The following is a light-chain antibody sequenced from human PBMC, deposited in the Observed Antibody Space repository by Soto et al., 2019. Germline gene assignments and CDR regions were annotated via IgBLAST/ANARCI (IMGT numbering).Light chain of an antibody. CDR3: QQYESTPPT. Sequence: DIVMTQSPDSLAVSLGARATINCKSSQSVLYSSNNKNYLAWYQQRPGQPPKLLIYWASTRESGVPDRCSGSGSGTDFTLTITILQAEDVAVYYCQQYESTPPTFGQGTKLEIK. J-gene: IGKJ2*01. CDR2: WAS. CDR1: QSVLYSSNNKNY. V-gene: IGKV4-1*01.